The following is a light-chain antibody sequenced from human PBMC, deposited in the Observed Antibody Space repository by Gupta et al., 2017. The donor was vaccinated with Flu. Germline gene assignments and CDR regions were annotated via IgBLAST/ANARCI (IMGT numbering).Light chain of an antibody. V-gene: IGKV2-30*01. CDR2: LVS. J-gene: IGKJ1*01. CDR3: MQGAHWPWA. CDR1: QSLVYSDGNTV. Sequence: DVVMSQSPLSLPVALGQPASISCRSSQSLVYSDGNTVLHWFQQRPGQSPSRLIYLVSHRDAGVPDRVSGSGSGTDFKLKISRVEAEDVGVYFCMQGAHWPWAFGQGTKVEIK.